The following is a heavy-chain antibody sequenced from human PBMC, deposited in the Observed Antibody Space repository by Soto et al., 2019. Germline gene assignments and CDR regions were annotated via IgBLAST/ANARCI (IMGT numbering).Heavy chain of an antibody. V-gene: IGHV3-21*01. D-gene: IGHD4-17*01. Sequence: PGGSLRLSCAASGFTFSSYNMNWVRQAPGKGLEWVSSISSSSNYIYYADSVKGRFTISRDNAKNSLYLQMNSLRAEDTAVYYCARDGGDYYFDYWGQGTLVTVSS. CDR3: ARDGGDYYFDY. CDR1: GFTFSSYN. J-gene: IGHJ4*02. CDR2: ISSSSNYI.